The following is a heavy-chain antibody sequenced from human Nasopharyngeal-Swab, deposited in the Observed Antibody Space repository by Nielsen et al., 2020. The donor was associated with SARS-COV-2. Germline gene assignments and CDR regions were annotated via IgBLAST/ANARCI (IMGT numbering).Heavy chain of an antibody. D-gene: IGHD2-15*01. CDR2: IDTVGSST. Sequence: GESLKISCAASGFTFSSYWMHWVRQAPGKGLGWVSRIDTVGSSTIYADSVKGRFTISRDNAQSTLYLQMNSLTAEDAAVYYCARGVGPQPLPSYFDYWGQGTLVTVSS. CDR1: GFTFSSYW. CDR3: ARGVGPQPLPSYFDY. V-gene: IGHV3-74*01. J-gene: IGHJ4*02.